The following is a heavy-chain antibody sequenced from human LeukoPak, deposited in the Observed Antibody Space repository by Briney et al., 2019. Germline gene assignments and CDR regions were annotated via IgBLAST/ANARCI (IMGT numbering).Heavy chain of an antibody. V-gene: IGHV3-21*01. Sequence: PGGSLRLSCAASGLTFSSYSMNWVRQAPGKGLEWVSSISSGGSYIYYADSVKGRFTISRDNAKNSLYLQMNSLRAEDTAVYYCATSLQVVVDYWGQGTLVTVSS. CDR1: GLTFSSYS. CDR2: ISSGGSYI. D-gene: IGHD6-6*01. J-gene: IGHJ4*02. CDR3: ATSLQVVVDY.